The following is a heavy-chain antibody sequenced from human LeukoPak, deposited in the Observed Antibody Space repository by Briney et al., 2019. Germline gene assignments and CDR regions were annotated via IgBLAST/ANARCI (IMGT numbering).Heavy chain of an antibody. CDR3: ARSRNYYDSSNFDY. V-gene: IGHV4-59*11. D-gene: IGHD3-22*01. Sequence: PSETLSLTCTVSGGSISSHYWSWIRQPPGKGLEWIGYIYYSGSTNYNPSLKSRVTISVDTSKNQFSLKLSSVTAADTAVYYCARSRNYYDSSNFDYWGQGTLVTVSS. CDR2: IYYSGST. J-gene: IGHJ4*02. CDR1: GGSISSHY.